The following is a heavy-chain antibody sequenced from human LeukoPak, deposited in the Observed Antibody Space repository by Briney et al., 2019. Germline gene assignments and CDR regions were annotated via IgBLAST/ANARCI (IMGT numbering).Heavy chain of an antibody. V-gene: IGHV3-53*04. CDR1: GFTVSSNY. CDR2: IYSGGST. J-gene: IGHJ2*01. CDR3: ARGLTSPYWYFDL. D-gene: IGHD3-9*01. Sequence: GGSLRLSCAASGFTVSSNYMSWVRQAPGKGLEWVSVIYSGGSTSYADSVKGRFTISRHNSKNTLYLQMNSLRADDTAVYYCARGLTSPYWYFDLRGRGTLVTVSS.